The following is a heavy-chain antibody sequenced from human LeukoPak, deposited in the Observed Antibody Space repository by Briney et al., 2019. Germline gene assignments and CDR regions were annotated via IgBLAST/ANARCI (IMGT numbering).Heavy chain of an antibody. V-gene: IGHV3-49*03. CDR1: GFTFGDYA. D-gene: IGHD1-7*01. CDR2: IRSKAYGGTT. CDR3: TRLSGDNWNYGGNFDS. J-gene: IGHJ4*02. Sequence: PGRSLRLSCTASGFTFGDYAMSWFRQAPGKGLEWVGFIRSKAYGGTTEYAASVKGRFTISRDDSKSIAYLQMNSLKTEDTAVYYCTRLSGDNWNYGGNFDSWGQGTLVTVSS.